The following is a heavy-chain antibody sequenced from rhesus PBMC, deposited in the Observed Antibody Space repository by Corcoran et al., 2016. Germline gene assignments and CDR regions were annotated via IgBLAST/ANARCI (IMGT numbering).Heavy chain of an antibody. V-gene: IGHV4-93*02. D-gene: IGHD6-25*01. J-gene: IGHJ4*01. CDR1: GGSIRSSNW. CDR2: IYGSGGST. CDR3: ARHNWGSGSWNYFDY. Sequence: QVQLQESGPAVVKPSETLSLTCAVSGGSIRSSNWWSWIRQSPGKGLEWIGGIYGSGGSTEYNPSLKSRVTSSIDTSKNQFSLKLSAGTAADTAVDYCARHNWGSGSWNYFDYWGQGVLVTVSS.